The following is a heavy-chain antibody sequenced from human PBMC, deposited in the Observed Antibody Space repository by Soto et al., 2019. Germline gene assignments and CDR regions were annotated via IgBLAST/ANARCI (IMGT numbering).Heavy chain of an antibody. CDR3: ARSPWIRIFGEISTGGGMDV. CDR2: IDPNSGGT. Sequence: GASVKVSCKASGNTFTAYYLHWVRQAPGQGLEWMGWIDPNSGGTKYAQKFQGRVTMTRDTSISTAYMELSWLTTDDTAVYYCARSPWIRIFGEISTGGGMDVWGQGTTVTVSS. V-gene: IGHV1-2*02. D-gene: IGHD3-3*01. J-gene: IGHJ6*02. CDR1: GNTFTAYY.